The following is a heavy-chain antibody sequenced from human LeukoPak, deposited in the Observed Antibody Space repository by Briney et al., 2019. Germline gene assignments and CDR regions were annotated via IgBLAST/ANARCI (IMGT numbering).Heavy chain of an antibody. Sequence: GESLKISCKGSGYSFTSYWIGWVRPMPGKGLEWMGIIYPGDSDTRYSPSFQGQVTISADKSISTAYLQWSSLKASDTAMYYCARRRTYYYDSSRNDAFDIWGQGTMVTVSS. D-gene: IGHD3-22*01. CDR1: GYSFTSYW. CDR2: IYPGDSDT. V-gene: IGHV5-51*01. J-gene: IGHJ3*02. CDR3: ARRRTYYYDSSRNDAFDI.